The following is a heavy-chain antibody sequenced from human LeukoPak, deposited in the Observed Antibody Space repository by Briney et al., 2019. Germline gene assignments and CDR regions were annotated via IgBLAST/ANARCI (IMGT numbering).Heavy chain of an antibody. J-gene: IGHJ4*02. CDR2: INPSGGST. CDR3: ARDQGGTVTTGPLDY. CDR1: GYTFTSYY. V-gene: IGHV1-46*01. D-gene: IGHD4-17*01. Sequence: GASVKVSCKASGYTFTSYYMHWVRQAPGQGLEWMGIINPSGGSTSYAQKFQGRVTMTRDTSTSTVYMELSSLRSEDTAVYYCARDQGGTVTTGPLDYWGQGTLVTVSS.